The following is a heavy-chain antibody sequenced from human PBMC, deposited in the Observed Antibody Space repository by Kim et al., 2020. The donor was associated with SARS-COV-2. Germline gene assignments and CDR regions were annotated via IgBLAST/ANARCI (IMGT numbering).Heavy chain of an antibody. CDR3: ARLEASVVVVAANSYWYFDL. CDR1: GGSISSSSYY. Sequence: SETLSLTCTVSGGSISSSSYYWGWIRQPPGKGLEWIGSIYYSGSTYYNPSLKSRVTISVDTSKNQFSLKLSSVTAADTAVYYCARLEASVVVVAANSYWYFDLWGRGTLVTVSS. V-gene: IGHV4-39*01. J-gene: IGHJ2*01. D-gene: IGHD2-15*01. CDR2: IYYSGST.